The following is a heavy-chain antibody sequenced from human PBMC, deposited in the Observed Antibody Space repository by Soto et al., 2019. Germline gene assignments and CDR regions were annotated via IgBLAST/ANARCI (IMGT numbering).Heavy chain of an antibody. CDR2: VFYNETT. J-gene: IGHJ4*01. V-gene: IGHV4-31*03. CDR3: ARGIDSAKAGY. D-gene: IGHD5-18*01. CDR1: GGSISSGGYY. Sequence: SETLSLTCTVSGGSISSGGYYWSWIRQHPGKGLEWIGYVFYNETTYYNPSLKSRVTISVDTSENEFSLRLSSVTDADTAVYYCARGIDSAKAGYWDQGALVTVSS.